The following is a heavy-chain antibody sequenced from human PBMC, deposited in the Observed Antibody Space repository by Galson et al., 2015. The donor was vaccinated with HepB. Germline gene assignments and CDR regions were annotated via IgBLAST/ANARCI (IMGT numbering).Heavy chain of an antibody. Sequence: SVKVSCKAPGYTLTDFDINWVRQVTGQGLEWMGWMNPKSGNTGYAQKFQGRVTMTRNTSIGTAYMDLSGLRSEDTAVYYCASQSAYDQDGLDVWGQGTTVTVSS. CDR2: MNPKSGNT. V-gene: IGHV1-8*01. J-gene: IGHJ6*02. CDR1: GYTLTDFD. CDR3: ASQSAYDQDGLDV. D-gene: IGHD5-12*01.